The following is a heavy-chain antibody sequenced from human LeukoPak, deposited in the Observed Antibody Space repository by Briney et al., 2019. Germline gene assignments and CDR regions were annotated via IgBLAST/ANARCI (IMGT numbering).Heavy chain of an antibody. D-gene: IGHD6-13*01. V-gene: IGHV1-2*04. CDR3: ASPTTAGTEAFDI. CDR1: GYTFTGYY. CDR2: INPNSGGT. Sequence: GSVKVSCKASGYTFTGYYMHWVRQAPGQGLEWMGWINPNSGGTNYAQKFQGWVTMTRDTSIGTAYMELSRLRSDDTAVYYCASPTTAGTEAFDIWGQGTMVTVSS. J-gene: IGHJ3*02.